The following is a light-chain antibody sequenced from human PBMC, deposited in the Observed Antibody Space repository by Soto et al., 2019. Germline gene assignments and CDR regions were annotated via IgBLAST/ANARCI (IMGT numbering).Light chain of an antibody. CDR1: QSVSNNF. V-gene: IGKV3-20*01. CDR2: NAS. CDR3: HQYASSPYS. J-gene: IGKJ2*01. Sequence: EIVLTQSPGTLSSSPGERATLSCRASQSVSNNFLAWCQQKPGQPPRLLLYNASNRPTGIPDRFSGSGSGTDFTLTISRLEPEDFAVYYCHQYASSPYSFGQGTKVDIK.